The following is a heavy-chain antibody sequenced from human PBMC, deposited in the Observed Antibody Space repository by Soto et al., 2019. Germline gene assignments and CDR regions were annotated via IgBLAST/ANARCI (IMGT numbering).Heavy chain of an antibody. CDR3: ARNTYYDFGSGSDYYYYMDV. V-gene: IGHV3-48*01. J-gene: IGHJ6*03. D-gene: IGHD3-3*01. CDR2: ISSSSSTI. CDR1: GFTFSSYS. Sequence: EVQLVESGGGLVQPGGSLRLSCAASGFTFSSYSMNWVRQAPGKGLEWVSYISSSSSTIYYADSVKGRFTISRDNAKNSLYLQMNSLRAEDTAVYYCARNTYYDFGSGSDYYYYMDVWGKGTTVTVSS.